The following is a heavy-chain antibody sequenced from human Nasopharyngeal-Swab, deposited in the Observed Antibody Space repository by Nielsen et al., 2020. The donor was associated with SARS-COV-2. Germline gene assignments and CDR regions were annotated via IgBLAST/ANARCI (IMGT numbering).Heavy chain of an antibody. J-gene: IGHJ6*02. CDR1: GYTFTSYG. CDR3: ARLYCGGDCSYYYYYGMDV. V-gene: IGHV1-18*01. Sequence: ASVQVSCKASGYTFTSYGISWVRQAPGQGLEWMGWISAYYGNTNYAQKLQGRVTMTTDTSTSTAYMELRSLRSDDTAVYYCARLYCGGDCSYYYYYGMDVWGQGTTVTVSS. CDR2: ISAYYGNT. D-gene: IGHD2-21*02.